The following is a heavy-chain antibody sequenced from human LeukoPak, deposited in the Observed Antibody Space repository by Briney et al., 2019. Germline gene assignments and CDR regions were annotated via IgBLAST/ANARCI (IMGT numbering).Heavy chain of an antibody. V-gene: IGHV3-74*01. J-gene: IGHJ6*02. D-gene: IGHD6-19*01. Sequence: QPGGSLRLSCAASGSTFSSYWMHWVRQAPGKGLVWVSRINSDGSSTSYADSVKGRFTISRDNDKNTLYLQMNSLRAQDTAVYYCASAGFFGSVAVAGYYYYGMEVWGQGTTVTVSS. CDR2: INSDGSST. CDR3: ASAGFFGSVAVAGYYYYGMEV. CDR1: GSTFSSYW.